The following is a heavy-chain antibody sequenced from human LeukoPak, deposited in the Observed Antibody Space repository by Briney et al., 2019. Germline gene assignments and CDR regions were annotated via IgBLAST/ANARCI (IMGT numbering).Heavy chain of an antibody. CDR3: ARQTYDFWSGYPTPFDY. J-gene: IGHJ4*02. V-gene: IGHV4-39*01. CDR2: IYYSGST. CDR1: GGSISSYY. D-gene: IGHD3-3*01. Sequence: SEALSLTCTVSGGSISSYYWSWIRQPPGKGLEGIGSIYYSGSTYYDPSLKSRVTISVDTSKNQFSLKLSSVTAADTAVYYCARQTYDFWSGYPTPFDYWGQGTLVTVSS.